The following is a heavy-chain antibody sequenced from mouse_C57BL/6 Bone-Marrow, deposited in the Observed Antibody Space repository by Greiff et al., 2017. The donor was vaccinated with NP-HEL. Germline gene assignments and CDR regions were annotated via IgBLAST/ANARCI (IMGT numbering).Heavy chain of an antibody. J-gene: IGHJ4*01. CDR1: GYAFSSSW. CDR2: IYPGDGDT. V-gene: IGHV1-82*01. CDR3: ASRNYYAMDY. Sequence: VQLQQSGPELVKPGASVKISCKASGYAFSSSWMNWVKQRPGQGLEWIGRIYPGDGDTNYNGKFKGKATLTADKSSSTAYMQLSSLTSEDSAVYFCASRNYYAMDYWGQGTSVTVSA.